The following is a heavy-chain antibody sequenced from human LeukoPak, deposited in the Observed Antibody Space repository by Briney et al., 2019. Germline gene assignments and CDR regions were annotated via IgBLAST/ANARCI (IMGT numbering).Heavy chain of an antibody. V-gene: IGHV3-48*02. Sequence: PGGSLRLSCAASGFTFSSYSMNWVRQAPGKGLEWVSYISSSSSTIYYADSVKGRFTISRDNAKNSLYLQMNSLRDEDTAVYYCARDSYYYDSSGYYSSHFRFWGQGTLVTVSS. CDR3: ARDSYYYDSSGYYSSHFRF. D-gene: IGHD3-22*01. CDR2: ISSSSSTI. CDR1: GFTFSSYS. J-gene: IGHJ4*02.